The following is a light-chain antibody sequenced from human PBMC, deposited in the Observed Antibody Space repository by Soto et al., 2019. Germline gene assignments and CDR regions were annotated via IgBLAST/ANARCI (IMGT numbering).Light chain of an antibody. Sequence: DIQMTQSPSTLSASVGDRVTITCRASQSISDWLAWFQQKPGKAPKVLIYDASTLESGVPSRFSGSGSGTEFNLTISSLQPEDSATSYCQQHNSSPWTFGQGTRVEIK. V-gene: IGKV1-5*01. CDR3: QQHNSSPWT. CDR2: DAS. CDR1: QSISDW. J-gene: IGKJ1*01.